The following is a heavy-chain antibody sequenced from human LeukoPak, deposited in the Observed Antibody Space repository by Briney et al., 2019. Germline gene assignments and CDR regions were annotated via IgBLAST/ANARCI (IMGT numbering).Heavy chain of an antibody. J-gene: IGHJ5*02. CDR3: ARIEGSYGANWFDP. V-gene: IGHV4-39*07. Sequence: KPSETLSLTCTVSGGSISSSSYYWGWIRQPPGKGLEWIGSIYYSGSTYYNPSLKSRVTISVDTSKNQFSLKLSSVTAADTAVYYCARIEGSYGANWFDPWGQGTLVTVSS. CDR2: IYYSGST. CDR1: GGSISSSSYY. D-gene: IGHD1-26*01.